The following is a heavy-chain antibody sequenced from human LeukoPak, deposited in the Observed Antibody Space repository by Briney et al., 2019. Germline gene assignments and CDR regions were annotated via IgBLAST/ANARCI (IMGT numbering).Heavy chain of an antibody. J-gene: IGHJ4*02. CDR1: GFTFSSYN. CDR2: ISSSSSTI. D-gene: IGHD3-22*01. CDR3: ARESRGYYDSSGYYFDY. V-gene: IGHV3-48*04. Sequence: GGSLRLSCAASGFTFSSYNMNWVRQAPGKGLEWVSYISSSSSTIYYADSVKGRFTISRDNAKNSLYLQMNSLRAEDTAVYYCARESRGYYDSSGYYFDYWGQGTLVTVSS.